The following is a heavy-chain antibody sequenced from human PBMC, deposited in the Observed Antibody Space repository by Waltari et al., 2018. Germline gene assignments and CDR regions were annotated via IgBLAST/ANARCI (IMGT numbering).Heavy chain of an antibody. CDR2: IYYSGST. Sequence: HVQLQESGPGLVKPSETLSLTCTVSGGSISSYYWSWIRQPPGKGLEWIGYIYYSGSTNYNPSLKSRVTISVDTSKNQFSLKLSSVTAADTAVYYCARERLVVPAGWLAFDIWGQGTMVTVSS. CDR3: ARERLVVPAGWLAFDI. D-gene: IGHD2-2*01. J-gene: IGHJ3*02. V-gene: IGHV4-59*01. CDR1: GGSISSYY.